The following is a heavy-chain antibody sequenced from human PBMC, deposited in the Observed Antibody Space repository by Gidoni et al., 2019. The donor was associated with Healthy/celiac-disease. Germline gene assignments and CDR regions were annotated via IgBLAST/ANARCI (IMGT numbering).Heavy chain of an antibody. CDR1: GFTFSSYS. CDR3: ARSGGDDYVWGSYRYAFDY. V-gene: IGHV3-21*01. Sequence: EVQLVESGGGLVKPGGSLRLSCAASGFTFSSYSMNWVRQAPGKGLEWVSSISSSSSYIYYADSVKGRFTISRDNAKNSLYLQMNSLRAEDTAVYYCARSGGDDYVWGSYRYAFDYWGQGTLVTVSS. CDR2: ISSSSSYI. J-gene: IGHJ4*02. D-gene: IGHD3-16*02.